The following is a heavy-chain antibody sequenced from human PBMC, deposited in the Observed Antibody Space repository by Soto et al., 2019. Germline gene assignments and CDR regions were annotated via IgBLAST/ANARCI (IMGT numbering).Heavy chain of an antibody. Sequence: ASETLSLTCAVSGGSISSSNWWSWVRQPPGKGLEWIGEIYHSGSTNYNPSLKSRVTISVDKSKNQFSLKLSSVTAADTAVYYCARDSVRGVILNYYYGMDVWGQGTTVTVSS. CDR1: GGSISSSNW. J-gene: IGHJ6*02. D-gene: IGHD3-10*01. CDR2: IYHSGST. CDR3: ARDSVRGVILNYYYGMDV. V-gene: IGHV4-4*02.